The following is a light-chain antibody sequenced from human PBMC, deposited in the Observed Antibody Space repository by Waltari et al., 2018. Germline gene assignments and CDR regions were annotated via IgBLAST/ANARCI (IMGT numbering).Light chain of an antibody. CDR1: SSNIGNNY. CDR3: GTWDSSLSGAV. J-gene: IGLJ7*01. CDR2: ENS. V-gene: IGLV1-51*02. Sequence: QSVLTQPPSVSAAPGQRVTISCSGGSSNIGNNYVSWYRQFPGKAPKLLIYENSERPPAFPGRFSGPKSCTAATLDITGLQAGDEADYYCGTWDSSLSGAVFGGGTHLTVL.